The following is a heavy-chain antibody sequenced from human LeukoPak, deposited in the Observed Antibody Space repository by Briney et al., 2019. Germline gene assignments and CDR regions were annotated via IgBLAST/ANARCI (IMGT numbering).Heavy chain of an antibody. CDR2: ISSSGSTI. J-gene: IGHJ4*02. V-gene: IGHV3-48*03. CDR3: AREETNGDFDY. CDR1: GFTFSSYE. D-gene: IGHD4-17*01. Sequence: GGSLRLSCAASGFTFSSYEMNWVRQVPGKGLEWVSYISSSGSTIYYADSVKGRFTISRDNAKNSLYLQMNSLRAEDTAVYYCAREETNGDFDYWGQGTLVTVSS.